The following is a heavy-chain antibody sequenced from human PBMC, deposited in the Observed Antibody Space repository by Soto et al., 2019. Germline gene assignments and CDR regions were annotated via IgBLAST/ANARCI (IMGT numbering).Heavy chain of an antibody. V-gene: IGHV3-23*01. J-gene: IGHJ6*02. D-gene: IGHD6-19*01. CDR3: ARGPYSSGHYGMDV. CDR1: GFTFSSYA. CDR2: ISGSGGST. Sequence: GGSLRLSCAASGFTFSSYAMSWVRQAPGKGLEWVSAISGSGGSTYYADSVKGRFTISRDNSKNTLYLQMNSLRAEDTAVYYCARGPYSSGHYGMDVWGQGTTVTVSS.